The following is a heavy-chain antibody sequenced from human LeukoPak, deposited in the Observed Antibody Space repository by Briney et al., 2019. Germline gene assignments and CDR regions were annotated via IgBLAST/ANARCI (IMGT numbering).Heavy chain of an antibody. CDR3: ARGEIAAAVPTWFDP. D-gene: IGHD6-13*01. CDR2: IYPGDSDT. CDR1: GYSFTSYW. J-gene: IGHJ5*02. Sequence: GESLKISCKGSGYSFTSYWIGWVRQMPGKGLEWMGIIYPGDSDTRYSPSFQGQVTISADKSISTAYLQWSSLKASDTAMYYCARGEIAAAVPTWFDPWGQGTLVTVSS. V-gene: IGHV5-51*01.